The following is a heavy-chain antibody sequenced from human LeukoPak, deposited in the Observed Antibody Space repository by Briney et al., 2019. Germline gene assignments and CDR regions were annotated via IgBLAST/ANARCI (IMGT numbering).Heavy chain of an antibody. CDR1: GFTFSSYS. J-gene: IGHJ6*02. CDR3: ARALIRGETMAHKTKEYYYYGMDV. D-gene: IGHD4/OR15-4a*01. Sequence: PGGSLRLSCAASGFTFSSYSMNWVRQAPGKGLEWVSSISSSSSYIYYADSVKGRFTISRDDAKNSLYLQMNSLGAEDTAVYYCARALIRGETMAHKTKEYYYYGMDVWGQGTTVTVSS. V-gene: IGHV3-21*01. CDR2: ISSSSSYI.